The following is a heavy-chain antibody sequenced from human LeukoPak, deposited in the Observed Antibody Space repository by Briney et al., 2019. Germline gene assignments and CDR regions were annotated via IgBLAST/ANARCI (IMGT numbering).Heavy chain of an antibody. CDR1: GFTFSSYE. Sequence: PGGSLRLSCAASGFTFSSYEMNWVRQAPGKGLEWVSYISSGGGAIYYADSVKGRFTISRDNAKNSLYLQMNSLRAADTAVYYCAREARGGGYKRDYYYYYIDVWGKGTTVTVSS. V-gene: IGHV3-48*03. J-gene: IGHJ6*03. CDR3: AREARGGGYKRDYYYYYIDV. CDR2: ISSGGGAI. D-gene: IGHD5-24*01.